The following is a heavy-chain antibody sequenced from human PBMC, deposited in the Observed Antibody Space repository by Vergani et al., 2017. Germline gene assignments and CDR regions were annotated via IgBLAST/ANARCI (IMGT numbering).Heavy chain of an antibody. V-gene: IGHV1-69*08. CDR3: AREDKGNYGSGHVFDY. J-gene: IGHJ4*02. CDR2: IIPILGIA. Sequence: QVQLVQSGAEVKKPGSSVKVSCKASGGTFSSYTISWVRQAPGQGLEWMGRIIPILGIANYAQKFQGRVTITADKSTSTAYMELSSLRSEDTAVYYCAREDKGNYGSGHVFDYWGQGTLVTVSS. CDR1: GGTFSSYT. D-gene: IGHD3-10*01.